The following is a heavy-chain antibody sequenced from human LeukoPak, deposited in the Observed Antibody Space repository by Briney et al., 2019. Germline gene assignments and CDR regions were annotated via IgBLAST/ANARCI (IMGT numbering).Heavy chain of an antibody. V-gene: IGHV2-5*02. CDR1: GFSLSTSGVC. CDR3: AHGQTGVDQFDY. CDR2: IYWDDDR. J-gene: IGHJ4*02. Sequence: SGPTLVKPTQTLTLTCTFSGFSLSTSGVCVGLIRQPSGKALEWLALIYWDDDRRYSPSLKSRLTITKDTSKNQVVLTMTNMDPVDTATYYCAHGQTGVDQFDYWGPGTLVTVSS. D-gene: IGHD3-3*01.